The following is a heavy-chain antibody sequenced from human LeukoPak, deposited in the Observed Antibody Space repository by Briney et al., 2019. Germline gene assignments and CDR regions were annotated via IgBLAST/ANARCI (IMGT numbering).Heavy chain of an antibody. J-gene: IGHJ4*02. V-gene: IGHV3-30*18. CDR1: GFTFSNYG. Sequence: GGSLRLSCAASGFTFSNYGMHWVRQAPGKGLEWVAVISYDGSNKYYADSVKGRFTISRDNSKNTLYLQMNSLRAEDTAVYYCAKAQQHYYDSGTYYSDYWGQGTLVTVSS. CDR3: AKAQQHYYDSGTYYSDY. CDR2: ISYDGSNK. D-gene: IGHD3-10*01.